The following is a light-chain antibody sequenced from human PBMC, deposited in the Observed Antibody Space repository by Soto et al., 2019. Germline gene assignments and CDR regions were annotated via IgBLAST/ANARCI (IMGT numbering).Light chain of an antibody. Sequence: EIALTQSPGTLSLSPGERATLSCRASQGVGNKYLAWYQQRPGQAPSLLIYAASCRATGVPDRFSGSGSGTDFTLTISRLEPEDFAVYYCQQYTNAHGITFGQGTRLEIK. V-gene: IGKV3-20*01. CDR3: QQYTNAHGIT. J-gene: IGKJ5*01. CDR2: AAS. CDR1: QGVGNKY.